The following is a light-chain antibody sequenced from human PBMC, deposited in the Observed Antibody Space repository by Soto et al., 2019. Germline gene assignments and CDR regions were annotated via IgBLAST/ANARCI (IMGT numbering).Light chain of an antibody. CDR1: QGIRID. J-gene: IGKJ2*01. CDR2: AAS. Sequence: IQMTQSPSSLSASVGDRVTITCRASQGIRIDLGWYQQTPGKAPKLLIYAASRLQTGVPSRFSGSGSGTEFTLTISSLQPEDFATYYCLQHNIYPRTFGQGTKLEI. V-gene: IGKV1-17*01. CDR3: LQHNIYPRT.